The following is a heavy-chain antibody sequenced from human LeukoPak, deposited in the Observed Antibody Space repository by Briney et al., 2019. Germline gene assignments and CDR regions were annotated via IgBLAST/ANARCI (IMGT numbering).Heavy chain of an antibody. CDR1: GFTFSSYW. D-gene: IGHD3-10*01. Sequence: GGSLRLSCAASGFTFSSYWMHWVRQAPGKGLVWVSRITSDGSSTSYADSAKGRFTISRDNAKNTLYLQMNSLRAEDTAVYYCARGRVTMVRGDYYYYMDVWGKGTTVTVSS. V-gene: IGHV3-74*01. J-gene: IGHJ6*03. CDR2: ITSDGSST. CDR3: ARGRVTMVRGDYYYYMDV.